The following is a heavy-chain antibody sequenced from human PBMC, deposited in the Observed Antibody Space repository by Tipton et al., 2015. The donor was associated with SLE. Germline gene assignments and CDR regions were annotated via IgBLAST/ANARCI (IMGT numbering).Heavy chain of an antibody. V-gene: IGHV4-4*09. Sequence: TLSLTCTVSGGSISSHYWSWIRQPPGKGLEWIGYIYTSGSTNYNPSLKSRVTISVDTSKNQFSLKLSSVTAADTAVYYCARGGSYPDPWGQGTLVTVSS. D-gene: IGHD1-26*01. CDR2: IYTSGST. CDR1: GGSISSHY. CDR3: ARGGSYPDP. J-gene: IGHJ5*02.